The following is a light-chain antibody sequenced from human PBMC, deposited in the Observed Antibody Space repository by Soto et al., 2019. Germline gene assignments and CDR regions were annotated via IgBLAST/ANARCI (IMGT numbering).Light chain of an antibody. V-gene: IGKV3-20*01. J-gene: IGKJ3*01. CDR1: QRVIGSY. Sequence: EIVLTQSPGTLSLSPGETATLSCRASQRVIGSYLARYQQKPGQAPRLLIYGASSRPTGIPDRFSGSGSGTDFTLTISRLEPEDFAVYYCQQYVSSQFTFGPGTKVDIK. CDR3: QQYVSSQFT. CDR2: GAS.